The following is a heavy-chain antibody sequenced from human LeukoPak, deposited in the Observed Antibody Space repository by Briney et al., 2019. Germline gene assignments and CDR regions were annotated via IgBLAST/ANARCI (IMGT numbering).Heavy chain of an antibody. CDR2: IHYSGST. D-gene: IGHD3-22*01. CDR1: GGSISSYN. J-gene: IGHJ4*02. CDR3: ATYYYDSSGYYWFDY. Sequence: SETLSLTCTVSGGSISSYNWSWIRQPPPTGLEWIGHIHYSGSTNHNPSLKSRVTISVDTSKNQFSLKLSSVTAADTAVYYCATYYYDSSGYYWFDYWGQGTLVTVSS. V-gene: IGHV4-59*01.